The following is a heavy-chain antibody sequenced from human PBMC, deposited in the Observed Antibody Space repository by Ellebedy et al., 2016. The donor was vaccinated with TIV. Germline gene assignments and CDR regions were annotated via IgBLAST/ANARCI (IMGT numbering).Heavy chain of an antibody. CDR1: GYSFTSYW. V-gene: IGHV5-10-1*01. CDR3: ARHGTGGLLWFGESNLADYYYGMDV. J-gene: IGHJ6*02. D-gene: IGHD3-10*01. Sequence: GESLKISXKGSGYSFTSYWISWVRQMPGKGLEWMGRIDPSDSYTNYSPSFQGHVTISADKSISTAYLQWSSLKASDTAMYYCARHGTGGLLWFGESNLADYYYGMDVWGQGTTVTVSS. CDR2: IDPSDSYT.